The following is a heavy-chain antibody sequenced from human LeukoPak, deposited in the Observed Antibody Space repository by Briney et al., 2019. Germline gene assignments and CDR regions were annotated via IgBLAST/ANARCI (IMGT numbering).Heavy chain of an antibody. Sequence: GGSLRLSCSASGMMFSSYEMYWVRQAPGKGLEWVSDISSSGNTRNYADSVKGRFTISRDNAKKTLHLQMNGLRGDDTAIYYCASAMMGFDSSGYYTAAYFEHWGQGTRVTVSS. V-gene: IGHV3-48*03. CDR2: ISSSGNTR. CDR1: GMMFSSYE. D-gene: IGHD3-22*01. CDR3: ASAMMGFDSSGYYTAAYFEH. J-gene: IGHJ4*02.